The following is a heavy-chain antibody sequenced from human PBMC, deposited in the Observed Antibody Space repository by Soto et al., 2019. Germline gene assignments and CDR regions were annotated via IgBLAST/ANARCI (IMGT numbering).Heavy chain of an antibody. Sequence: GGSLRLSCAASGFTFDDYGMSWVRQAPGKGLEWVSGINWNGGSTGYADSVKGRFTISRDNAKNSLYLQMNSLRAEDTALYHCARGGALGYYYYMDVWGKGTTVTVSS. V-gene: IGHV3-20*01. CDR3: ARGGALGYYYYMDV. CDR1: GFTFDDYG. J-gene: IGHJ6*03. D-gene: IGHD3-16*01. CDR2: INWNGGST.